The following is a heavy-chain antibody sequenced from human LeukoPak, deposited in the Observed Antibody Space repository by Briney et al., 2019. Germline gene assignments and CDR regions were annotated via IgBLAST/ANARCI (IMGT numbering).Heavy chain of an antibody. CDR1: GFTFSSYW. CDR2: IKQDGREK. D-gene: IGHD6-19*01. Sequence: GGSLRLACAASGFTFSSYWMSWVRQAPGKGLEWVANIKQDGREKYYVDSVTGRFTLSRDNAKNSLYLQMNSLRAEDTAVYYCARRIAVAGWYYFDYWGQGTLVTVSS. CDR3: ARRIAVAGWYYFDY. J-gene: IGHJ4*02. V-gene: IGHV3-7*01.